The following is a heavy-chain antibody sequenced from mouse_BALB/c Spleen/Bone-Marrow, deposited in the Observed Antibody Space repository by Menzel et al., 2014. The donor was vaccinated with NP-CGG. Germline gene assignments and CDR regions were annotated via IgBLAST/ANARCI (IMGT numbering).Heavy chain of an antibody. CDR1: GFSLTSYG. Sequence: QVQLQQSGPGLVQPSQSLSIPCTVSGFSLTSYGVHWVRQSPGKGLEWLGVIWSGGSTDYNAPFISRLNISKDNSKSQFFFKMNSLQANDTAIYYCARNPIRRNAMDYWGQGTSVTVSS. J-gene: IGHJ4*01. CDR2: IWSGGST. CDR3: ARNPIRRNAMDY. D-gene: IGHD2-12*01. V-gene: IGHV2-2*02.